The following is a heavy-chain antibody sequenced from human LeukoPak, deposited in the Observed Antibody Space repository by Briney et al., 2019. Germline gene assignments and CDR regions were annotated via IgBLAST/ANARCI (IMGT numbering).Heavy chain of an antibody. CDR1: GYTFTSYY. D-gene: IGHD3-16*02. V-gene: IGHV1-46*01. Sequence: GASVKVSCKASGYTFTSYYMHWVRQAPGRGLEWMGIINPSGGSTSYAQKFQGRVTMTRDTSTSTVYMELSSLRSEDTAVYYCAREAIMITFGGVIVPIHPPDYWGQGTLVTVSS. CDR3: AREAIMITFGGVIVPIHPPDY. CDR2: INPSGGST. J-gene: IGHJ4*02.